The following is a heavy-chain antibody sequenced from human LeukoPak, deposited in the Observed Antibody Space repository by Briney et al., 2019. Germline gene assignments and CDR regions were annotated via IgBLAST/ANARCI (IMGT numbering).Heavy chain of an antibody. V-gene: IGHV3-30*02. CDR2: IRYDGSNR. CDR1: GFTFSSYG. J-gene: IGHJ4*02. D-gene: IGHD2-15*01. CDR3: ARWVVAATPYFDY. Sequence: GGPLRLSCAASGFTFSSYGMHWVRQAPGKGLEWVAFIRYDGSNRHYADSVKGRFTISRDNSKNTLYLQMNSLRAEDTAVYYCARWVVAATPYFDYWGQGTLVTVSS.